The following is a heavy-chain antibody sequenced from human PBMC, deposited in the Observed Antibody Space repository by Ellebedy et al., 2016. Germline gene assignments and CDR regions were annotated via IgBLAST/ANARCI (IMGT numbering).Heavy chain of an antibody. CDR1: GASIISSDHY. CDR3: ARVATGD. J-gene: IGHJ4*02. D-gene: IGHD5-12*01. Sequence: LRLSXTVSGASIISSDHYWSWIRQPPGKGLEWIGYIYHFGHSGSTYYKPSLKSRATISVDTSKNQFSLKLSPVTAADTAMYYCARVATGDWGQGTLVTVAS. V-gene: IGHV4-30-4*01. CDR2: IYHFGHSGST.